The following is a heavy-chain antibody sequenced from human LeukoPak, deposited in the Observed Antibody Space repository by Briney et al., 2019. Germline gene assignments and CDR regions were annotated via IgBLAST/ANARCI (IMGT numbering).Heavy chain of an antibody. V-gene: IGHV3-30*18. CDR1: GFIFSDCG. CDR3: VKDPGDYRVRYYFNY. J-gene: IGHJ4*02. D-gene: IGHD4-17*01. CDR2: ISYDGSNK. Sequence: GKSLRLSCAASGFIFSDCGMHWVRQAPGKGLEWVAIISYDGSNKFYADSVKGRFTISRGNSKNTLYLQMYSLRAEDTAVYYCVKDPGDYRVRYYFNYWGQGTLVTVSS.